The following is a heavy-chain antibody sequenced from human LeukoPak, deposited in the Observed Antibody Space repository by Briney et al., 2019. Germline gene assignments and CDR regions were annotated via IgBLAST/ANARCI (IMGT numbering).Heavy chain of an antibody. CDR3: AKLTSGWVVASFDY. Sequence: GGSLRLSCVASGFTFSTYVMGWVRQVPGKGLEWVSTVSSSGDSTYYADSVKGRFTISRDTPKNTLYLQMNSLRAEDTAVYYCAKLTSGWVVASFDYWGQGALVTVSS. V-gene: IGHV3-23*01. J-gene: IGHJ4*02. CDR1: GFTFSTYV. D-gene: IGHD5-12*01. CDR2: VSSSGDST.